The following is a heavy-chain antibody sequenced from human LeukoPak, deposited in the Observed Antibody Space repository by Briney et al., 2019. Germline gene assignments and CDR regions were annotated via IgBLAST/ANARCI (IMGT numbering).Heavy chain of an antibody. CDR1: GGSVSSGSYY. CDR2: IYYSGST. V-gene: IGHV4-61*01. CDR3: ARGGYSYGTNWFDP. Sequence: SETLSLTCTVSGGSVSSGSYYWSWIRQPPGKGLEWIGYIYYSGSTNYNPPLKSRVPISVATSKNQFSLKLSSVTAADTAVYDRARGGYSYGTNWFDPWGQGTLVTVSS. J-gene: IGHJ5*02. D-gene: IGHD5-18*01.